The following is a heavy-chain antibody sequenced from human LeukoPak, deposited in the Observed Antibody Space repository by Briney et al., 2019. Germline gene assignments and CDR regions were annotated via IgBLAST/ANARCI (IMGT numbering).Heavy chain of an antibody. Sequence: PGGSLRLSCAASGFTFNTYAMHWVRQAPGKGLEYVSAISGNGVSTYYANSVKGRFTISRDNSKNTLYLQMGSLRTEDMAVYYCAKDREMASVGYFDYWGQGTLVTVSS. CDR3: AKDREMASVGYFDY. J-gene: IGHJ4*02. CDR2: ISGNGVST. D-gene: IGHD5-24*01. CDR1: GFTFNTYA. V-gene: IGHV3-64*01.